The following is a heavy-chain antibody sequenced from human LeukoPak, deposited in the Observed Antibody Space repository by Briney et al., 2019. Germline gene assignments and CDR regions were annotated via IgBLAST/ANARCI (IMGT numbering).Heavy chain of an antibody. D-gene: IGHD3-16*01. V-gene: IGHV4-34*01. Sequence: SETLSLTCAVYGGSFSGYYWSWIRQPPGKGLEWIGEINHRGSTNYNPSFKSGGTISVDTSKNQFSLTLSSVPAADTAVSYCARGRGRRQFNWFDPWGQGTLVTVSS. J-gene: IGHJ5*02. CDR1: GGSFSGYY. CDR3: ARGRGRRQFNWFDP. CDR2: INHRGST.